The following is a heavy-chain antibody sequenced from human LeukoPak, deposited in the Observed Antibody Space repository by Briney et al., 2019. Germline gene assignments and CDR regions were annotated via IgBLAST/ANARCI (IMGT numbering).Heavy chain of an antibody. CDR3: ARDRCSSTSCYEEGPYFDY. Sequence: ASVKVSCKASGYTFTSYYMHWVRQAPGQGLEWMGIINPSGGSTSYAQKFQGRVTMTRDTSTSTVYMELSSLRSEDTAVYYCARDRCSSTSCYEEGPYFDYWGQGTLVTVSS. D-gene: IGHD2-2*01. V-gene: IGHV1-46*01. CDR1: GYTFTSYY. CDR2: INPSGGST. J-gene: IGHJ4*02.